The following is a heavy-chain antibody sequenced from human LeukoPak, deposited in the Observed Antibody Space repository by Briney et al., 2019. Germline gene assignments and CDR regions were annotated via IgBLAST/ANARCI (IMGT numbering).Heavy chain of an antibody. V-gene: IGHV5-51*01. CDR2: IYPGDSDT. J-gene: IGHJ4*02. CDR1: GSSFTSYW. D-gene: IGHD3-22*01. CDR3: ARPAYYDSSGYFDY. Sequence: HGGSLQISCQGSGSSFTSYWIGWVRQLPGKGLEWMGIIYPGDSDTRYSPSFQGQVTISADKSISTAYLQWSSLKASDTAMYYCARPAYYDSSGYFDYWGQGTLVTVSS.